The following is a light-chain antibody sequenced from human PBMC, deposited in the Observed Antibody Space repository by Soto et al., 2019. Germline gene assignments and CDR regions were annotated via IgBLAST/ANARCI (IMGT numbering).Light chain of an antibody. CDR3: QQYNRFTWT. CDR1: QSISSW. CDR2: QAS. Sequence: DIQMTQSPSTLSASVGDRVTITCRASQSISSWLAWYQQKPGKAPKLLIYQASSLETGVPSRFSGSGAGTEFTLTISSLEPDDFAAEFCQQYNRFTWTFGQGNKVEIK. V-gene: IGKV1-5*03. J-gene: IGKJ1*01.